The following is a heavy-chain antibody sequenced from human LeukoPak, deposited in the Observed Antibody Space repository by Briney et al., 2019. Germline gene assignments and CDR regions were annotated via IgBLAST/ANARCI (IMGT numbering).Heavy chain of an antibody. Sequence: PGGSLRLSCAASGFTFSSYWMSWVRQAPGKGLEWVANIKQDGSEKYYVDSVKGRFTISRDNAKNSLYLQMNSLRAEDTAVYYCARRKDSGSQSHDYWGQGTLVTVSS. CDR3: ARRKDSGSQSHDY. J-gene: IGHJ4*02. V-gene: IGHV3-7*01. D-gene: IGHD1-26*01. CDR1: GFTFSSYW. CDR2: IKQDGSEK.